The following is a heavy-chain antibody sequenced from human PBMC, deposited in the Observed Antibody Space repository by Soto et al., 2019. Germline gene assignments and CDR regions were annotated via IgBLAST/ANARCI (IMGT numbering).Heavy chain of an antibody. Sequence: SETLSLTCTVSGGSISSYYWSWIRQPPGKGLEWIGYIYYSGSTNYNPSLKRRVTISVDTSKNQFPLKLSSVTAADTAVYYCARLPYYDFWSGYYYFNYWGQGTLVTVSS. J-gene: IGHJ4*02. D-gene: IGHD3-3*01. CDR1: GGSISSYY. CDR2: IYYSGST. CDR3: ARLPYYDFWSGYYYFNY. V-gene: IGHV4-59*08.